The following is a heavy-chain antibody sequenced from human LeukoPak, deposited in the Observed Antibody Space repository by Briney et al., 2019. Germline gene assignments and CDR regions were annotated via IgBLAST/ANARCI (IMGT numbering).Heavy chain of an antibody. V-gene: IGHV3-9*01. CDR2: ISWNSGSI. CDR3: AKDPLFCARSGCPDY. D-gene: IGHD6-19*01. J-gene: IGHJ4*02. Sequence: GGSLRLSCAASGFTFDDYAMHWVRQAPGKGLEWVSGISWNSGSIGYADSVKGRFTISRDNAKNTLYLQTNSLRAEDTAVYYCAKDPLFCARSGCPDYWGQGTLVTVSS. CDR1: GFTFDDYA.